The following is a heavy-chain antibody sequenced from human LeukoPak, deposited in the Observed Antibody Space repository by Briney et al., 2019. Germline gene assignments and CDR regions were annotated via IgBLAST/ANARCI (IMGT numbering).Heavy chain of an antibody. CDR3: ARWDHQEYSSSFSSWNGGPDQFDY. CDR2: ISSSGSTI. CDR1: GFTFSDYY. J-gene: IGHJ4*02. D-gene: IGHD6-6*01. V-gene: IGHV3-11*04. Sequence: GGSLRLSCAASGFTFSDYYMSWIRQAPGKGLEWVSYISSSGSTIYYADSVKGRFTISRDNAKNSLYLQMNSLRAEDTAVYYCARWDHQEYSSSFSSWNGGPDQFDYWGQGTLVTVST.